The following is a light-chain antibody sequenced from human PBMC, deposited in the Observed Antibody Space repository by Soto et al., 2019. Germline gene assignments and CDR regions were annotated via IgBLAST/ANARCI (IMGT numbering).Light chain of an antibody. CDR2: DAS. J-gene: IGKJ1*01. CDR3: QQYNDWPPRT. Sequence: EIVLTQSPATLSLSPGERATLSCRASQSVSSYLAWYQQKPGQAPRLLIYDASTRATGIPARFSGSGSGTEFTLTISSLQSEDFAVYYCQQYNDWPPRTFGQGTKVDIK. V-gene: IGKV3-15*01. CDR1: QSVSSY.